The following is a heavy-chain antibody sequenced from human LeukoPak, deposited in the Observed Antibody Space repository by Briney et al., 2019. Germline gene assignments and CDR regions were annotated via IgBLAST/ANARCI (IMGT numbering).Heavy chain of an antibody. CDR2: VHLNGRT. CDR1: GGSISTTNW. CDR3: AREGGFYRPLDY. D-gene: IGHD2/OR15-2a*01. Sequence: SETLSLTCDVSGGSISTTNWWTWVRPPPGGGLEWIGEVHLNGRTHYSPSLESRVTMSVDMSENHVSLQLTSVTAADTAVYYCAREGGFYRPLDYSGPGTLVIVSA. J-gene: IGHJ4*02. V-gene: IGHV4-4*02.